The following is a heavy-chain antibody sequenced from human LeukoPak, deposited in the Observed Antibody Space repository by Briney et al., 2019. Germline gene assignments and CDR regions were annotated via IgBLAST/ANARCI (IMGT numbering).Heavy chain of an antibody. Sequence: GGSLRLSCAASGFTSSSHVMSWVRQAPGKGPEWVSAISGSGDDTNYSDSVKGRFTISRDNSKNTLYLQMNSLRAEDTALYYYAKVAGTAPGGNYWGQGTLVTVSS. V-gene: IGHV3-23*01. CDR3: AKVAGTAPGGNY. J-gene: IGHJ4*02. CDR2: ISGSGDDT. D-gene: IGHD6-13*01. CDR1: GFTSSSHV.